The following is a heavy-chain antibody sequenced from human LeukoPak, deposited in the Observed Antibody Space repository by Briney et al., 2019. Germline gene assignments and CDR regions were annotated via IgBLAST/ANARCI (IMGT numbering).Heavy chain of an antibody. CDR2: IYYSGST. V-gene: IGHV4-31*03. CDR1: GGSISSGGYY. D-gene: IGHD3-22*01. Sequence: SQTLSLTCTVSGGSISSGGYYWSWIRQHPGKGLEWIGYIYYSGSTYYNPSLKSRVTISVDTSKNQFSLKLSSVTAADTAVYYCARGGYDSSGCLDYWGQGTLVTVSS. CDR3: ARGGYDSSGCLDY. J-gene: IGHJ4*02.